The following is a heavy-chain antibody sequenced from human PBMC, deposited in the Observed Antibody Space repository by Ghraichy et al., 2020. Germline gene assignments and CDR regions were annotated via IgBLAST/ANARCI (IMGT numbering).Heavy chain of an antibody. CDR2: IIPIFGTA. J-gene: IGHJ3*02. V-gene: IGHV1-69*13. D-gene: IGHD2-2*02. CDR3: ATLAPYCSSTSCYSPDAFDI. Sequence: SVKVSCKASGGTFSSYAISWVRQAPGQGLEWMGGIIPIFGTANYAQKFQGRVTITADESTSTAYMELSSLRSEDTAVYYCATLAPYCSSTSCYSPDAFDIWGQGTMVTVSS. CDR1: GGTFSSYA.